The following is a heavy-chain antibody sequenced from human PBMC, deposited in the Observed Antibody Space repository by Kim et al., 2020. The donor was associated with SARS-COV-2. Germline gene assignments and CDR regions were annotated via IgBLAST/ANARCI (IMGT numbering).Heavy chain of an antibody. Sequence: GGSLRLSCAASGFTFDDYGMSWVRQAPGKGLEWVSGINWNGGSTGYADSVKGRFTISRDNAKNSLYLQMNSLRAEDTALYYCARDYYGSGSYYNPLWYWGQRTLFTVSS. D-gene: IGHD3-10*01. CDR3: ARDYYGSGSYYNPLWY. CDR2: INWNGGST. CDR1: GFTFDDYG. V-gene: IGHV3-20*04. J-gene: IGHJ4*02.